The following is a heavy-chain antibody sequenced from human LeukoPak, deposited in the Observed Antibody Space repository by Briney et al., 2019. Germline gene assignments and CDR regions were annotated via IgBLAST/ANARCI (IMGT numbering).Heavy chain of an antibody. CDR3: TKDYGDYVGAFDI. D-gene: IGHD4-17*01. V-gene: IGHV3-23*01. J-gene: IGHJ3*02. CDR1: GFTFTHYA. Sequence: GGSLRLSCAASGFTFTHYAMSWVRQAPGKGLEWVSTISGSGGSTYYADSVKGRFTISRDNSKNTLYLQMNSLRAEDTAVYYCTKDYGDYVGAFDIWGQGTMVTVSS. CDR2: ISGSGGST.